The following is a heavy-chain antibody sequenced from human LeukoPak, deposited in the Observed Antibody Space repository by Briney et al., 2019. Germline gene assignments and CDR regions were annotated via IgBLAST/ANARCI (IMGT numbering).Heavy chain of an antibody. CDR2: IKSKTDGGTT. D-gene: IGHD2-15*01. V-gene: IGHV3-15*01. Sequence: GGSLRLSCAASGFTFSNAWMSWVRQAPGKGLEWVGRIKSKTDGGTTDYAAPVKGRFTISRDDSKNTLYLQMNSLKTEDTAVYYCTTDHGRYCSGDSCYPVGFDYWGQGTLVTVSS. CDR1: GFTFSNAW. CDR3: TTDHGRYCSGDSCYPVGFDY. J-gene: IGHJ4*02.